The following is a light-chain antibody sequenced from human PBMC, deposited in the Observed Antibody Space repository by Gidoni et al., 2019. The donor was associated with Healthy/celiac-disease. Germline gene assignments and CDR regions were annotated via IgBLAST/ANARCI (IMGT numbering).Light chain of an antibody. CDR3: QAWDSSTGV. CDR2: QDS. CDR1: KLGDKY. V-gene: IGLV3-1*01. J-gene: IGLJ1*01. Sequence: SYELTQPPSVSVSPGQTASITCSGDKLGDKYACWYQKKPGQSPVLVIYQDSKRPSGIPERFSGSNSGNTATLTISGTQAMDEADYYCQAWDSSTGVFGTGTTVTVL.